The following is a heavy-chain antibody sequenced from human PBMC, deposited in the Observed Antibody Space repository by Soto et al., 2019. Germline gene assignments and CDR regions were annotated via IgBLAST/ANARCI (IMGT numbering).Heavy chain of an antibody. V-gene: IGHV3-30-3*01. CDR1: GFTFSSYA. Sequence: GGSLRLSCAASGFTFSSYAMHWVRQAPGKGLECVAVISYDGSNKYYADSVKGRFTISRDNSKNTLYLQMNSLRAEDTAVYYCARKWGYSGYDYYYDSSGPVDYWGQGTLVTVSS. D-gene: IGHD3-22*01. CDR2: ISYDGSNK. CDR3: ARKWGYSGYDYYYDSSGPVDY. J-gene: IGHJ4*02.